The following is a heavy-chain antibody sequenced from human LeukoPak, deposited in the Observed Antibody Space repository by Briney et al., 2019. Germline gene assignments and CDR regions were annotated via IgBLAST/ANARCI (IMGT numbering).Heavy chain of an antibody. J-gene: IGHJ4*02. D-gene: IGHD3-3*01. CDR2: ISSSSSYI. Sequence: GGSLRLSCAASGFTFSSYSMNWVRQAPGKGLEWVSSISSSSSYIYYADSVKGRFTISRDNAKNSLYLQMNSLRAEDTAVYYCARAGYDFWSGYFDGYYFDYWGQGTLVTVSS. CDR1: GFTFSSYS. V-gene: IGHV3-21*01. CDR3: ARAGYDFWSGYFDGYYFDY.